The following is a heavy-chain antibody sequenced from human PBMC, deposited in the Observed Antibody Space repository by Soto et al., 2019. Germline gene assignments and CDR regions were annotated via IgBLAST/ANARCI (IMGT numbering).Heavy chain of an antibody. CDR2: IYYSGST. J-gene: IGHJ5*02. D-gene: IGHD1-7*01. CDR3: ARQHTWNYVRWFDP. V-gene: IGHV4-39*01. Sequence: SETLSLTCTVSGGSLRSTGYYGGWLRQPPGKGLEWIGSIYYSGSTYYNPSLKSRVSMSVDSSKNQFSLRLSSVTAAVTAIYYCARQHTWNYVRWFDPWGQGILVTVSS. CDR1: GGSLRSTGYY.